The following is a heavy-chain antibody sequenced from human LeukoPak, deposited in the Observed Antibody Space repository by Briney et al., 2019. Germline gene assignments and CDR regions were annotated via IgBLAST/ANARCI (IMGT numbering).Heavy chain of an antibody. CDR3: ARDRSIVGAIHYFDY. D-gene: IGHD1-26*01. CDR2: ISTYNGNT. V-gene: IGHV1-18*01. CDR1: GYTFTNYG. Sequence: ASVKVSCKASGYTFTNYGISWVRQAPGQGLEWMGWISTYNGNTIYAQKIQGRVTMTTDTSTTTAYMELRSLRSDDTAVYYCARDRSIVGAIHYFDYWGQGTLVTVSS. J-gene: IGHJ4*02.